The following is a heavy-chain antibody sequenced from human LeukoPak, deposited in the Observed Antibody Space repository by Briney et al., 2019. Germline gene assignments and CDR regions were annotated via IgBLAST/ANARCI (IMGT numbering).Heavy chain of an antibody. V-gene: IGHV4-59*01. CDR2: IYYSGST. CDR1: GGSISSYY. J-gene: IGHJ4*02. D-gene: IGHD5/OR15-5a*01. CDR3: ARVEREQYSAFYDFYYFDY. Sequence: SETLSLTCTVSGGSISSYYWSWIRQPPGKGLEWIGYIYYSGSTNYNPSLKSRVTISVDTSKNQFSLKLSSVTAAVTAVYYCARVEREQYSAFYDFYYFDYCGQGTLVTVSS.